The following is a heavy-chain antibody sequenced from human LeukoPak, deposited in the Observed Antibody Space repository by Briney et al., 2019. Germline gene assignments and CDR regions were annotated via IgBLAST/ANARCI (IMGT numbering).Heavy chain of an antibody. Sequence: GASVKVSCKASGGTFSSYTISWVRQAPGQGLEWMGGIIPIFGTANSAQKFQGRVTITADESTSTAYMELSSLRSEDTAVYYCARESERWGSYSSGWPNWFDPWGQGTLVTVSS. D-gene: IGHD6-19*01. CDR3: ARESERWGSYSSGWPNWFDP. J-gene: IGHJ5*02. V-gene: IGHV1-69*13. CDR1: GGTFSSYT. CDR2: IIPIFGTA.